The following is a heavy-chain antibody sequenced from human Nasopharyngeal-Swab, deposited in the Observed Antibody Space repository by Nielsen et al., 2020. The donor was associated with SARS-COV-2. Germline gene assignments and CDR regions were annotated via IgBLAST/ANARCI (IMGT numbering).Heavy chain of an antibody. CDR1: GYTFTSYA. CDR2: IIPIFGTA. J-gene: IGHJ3*02. CDR3: ARYNLGATPRAFDI. V-gene: IGHV1-69*13. Sequence: SVKVSCKASGYTFTSYAMNWVRQAPGQGLEWMGGIIPIFGTANYAQKFQGRVTITADESTSTAYMELSSLRSEDTAVYYCARYNLGATPRAFDIWGQGTMVTVSS. D-gene: IGHD1-26*01.